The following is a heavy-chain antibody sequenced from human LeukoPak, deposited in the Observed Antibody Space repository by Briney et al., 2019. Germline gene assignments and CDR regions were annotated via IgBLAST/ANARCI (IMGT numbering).Heavy chain of an antibody. CDR2: IKQDGSEK. CDR1: GFTFSSYW. D-gene: IGHD3-10*01. J-gene: IGHJ4*02. Sequence: GGSLRLSCAASGFTFSSYWMSWVRQAPGKGLEWVANIKQDGSEKYYVDSVKGRFTISRDNAKNSLYLQMNSLRAEDTAVYYCARNSYGSGSYLANWGQGTLVTVSS. V-gene: IGHV3-7*01. CDR3: ARNSYGSGSYLAN.